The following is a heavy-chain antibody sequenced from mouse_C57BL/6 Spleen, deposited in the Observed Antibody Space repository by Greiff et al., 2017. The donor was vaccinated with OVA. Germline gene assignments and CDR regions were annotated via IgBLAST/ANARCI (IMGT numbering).Heavy chain of an antibody. D-gene: IGHD2-4*01. Sequence: EVQLQQSGPELVKPGASVKISCKASGYTFTDYYMNWVKQSHGQSLEWIGDINPNNGGTSYNQKFKGKATLTVDKSSSTAYMELRSLTSEDSAVYYCARRGLGDYDGFAYWGQGTLVTVSA. CDR3: ARRGLGDYDGFAY. J-gene: IGHJ3*01. CDR1: GYTFTDYY. CDR2: INPNNGGT. V-gene: IGHV1-26*01.